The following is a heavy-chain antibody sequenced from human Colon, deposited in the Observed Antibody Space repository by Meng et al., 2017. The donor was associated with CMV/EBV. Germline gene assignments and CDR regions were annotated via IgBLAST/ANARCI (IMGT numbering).Heavy chain of an antibody. J-gene: IGHJ6*02. CDR1: GFTFSTYW. V-gene: IGHV3-74*01. Sequence: GESLKTSCAVSGFTFSTYWMHWVRQAPGKGLVWVSRINGDGSGTTYADSVKGRLTISRDNAKNTLYLQMNSLRAEDTAVYYCARGRYYGMDVWGQGTTVTVSS. CDR2: INGDGSGT. CDR3: ARGRYYGMDV.